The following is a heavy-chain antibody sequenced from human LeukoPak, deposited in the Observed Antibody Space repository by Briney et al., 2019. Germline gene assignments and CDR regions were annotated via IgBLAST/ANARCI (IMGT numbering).Heavy chain of an antibody. V-gene: IGHV2-5*02. CDR3: AHRQGPPRAFDI. CDR1: GFSLGTRGVG. Sequence: SGPTLVHPPPPLTLTCTFSGFSLGTRGVGVGWIRQPPAKAVEWLALIYWDDDKRYSPSLKSRLTITKDTSKNQVVLTMTNMDPVDTATYYCAHRQGPPRAFDIWGQGTMVTVSS. CDR2: IYWDDDK. J-gene: IGHJ3*02.